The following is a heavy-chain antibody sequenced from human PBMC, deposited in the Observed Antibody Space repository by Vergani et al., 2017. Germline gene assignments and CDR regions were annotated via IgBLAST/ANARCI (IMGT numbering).Heavy chain of an antibody. J-gene: IGHJ5*02. CDR1: GYSITSGYY. Sequence: QVQLLESGPGLLKPSETLSLTCSVSGYSITSGYYWGWIRQPPGRGLEWIGSIYHTGSAYYNPSLTIRVTVSVDTSINQVSLKLNSVTAADTAVYYCVRTVALWFGETKDGGWFDPWGQGTLVTVTS. D-gene: IGHD3-10*01. CDR3: VRTVALWFGETKDGGWFDP. CDR2: IYHTGSA. V-gene: IGHV4-38-2*01.